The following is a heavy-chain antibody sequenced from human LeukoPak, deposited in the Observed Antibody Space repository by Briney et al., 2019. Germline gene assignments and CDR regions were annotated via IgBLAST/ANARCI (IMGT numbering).Heavy chain of an antibody. D-gene: IGHD2-15*01. CDR2: VYYSGST. CDR1: GGSISSGGYS. CDR3: ARSVEGYCSGGSCYSYYYYMDV. Sequence: SETLSLTCAVSGGSISSGGYSWGWIRQPPGKGLEWIGYVYYSGSTYYNPSLKSRVTISVDTSKNQFSLKLSSVTAADSAVSYCARSVEGYCSGGSCYSYYYYMDVWGKGTTVTVSS. V-gene: IGHV4-30-4*07. J-gene: IGHJ6*03.